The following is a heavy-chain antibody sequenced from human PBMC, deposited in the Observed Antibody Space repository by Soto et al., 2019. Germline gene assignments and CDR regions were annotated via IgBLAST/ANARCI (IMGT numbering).Heavy chain of an antibody. Sequence: QVQLQESGPGLVKPSQTLSLTCTVSGGSISSGGYYWSWIRQHPGKVLEWIGYVYYSGSNYCNPSIRMRVTISVYKSKNQFSLKLSSVTAADTAVYYCARGGSGSPYPVMAYYYDGMDVWGQGTTVTVSS. V-gene: IGHV4-31*03. CDR1: GGSISSGGYY. CDR3: ARGGSGSPYPVMAYYYDGMDV. D-gene: IGHD1-26*01. CDR2: VYYSGSN. J-gene: IGHJ6*02.